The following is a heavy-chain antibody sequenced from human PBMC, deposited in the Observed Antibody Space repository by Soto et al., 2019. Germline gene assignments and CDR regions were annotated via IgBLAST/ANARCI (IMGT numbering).Heavy chain of an antibody. J-gene: IGHJ4*02. CDR3: ARGRSEIGIMGAIYFDY. V-gene: IGHV3-33*01. CDR2: IWYDGTIK. CDR1: GFTFSTYG. Sequence: QVQLVESGGGVVQPGRSLRLSCAASGFTFSTYGMHWVRQARGKWLEWVAVIWYDGTIKYYADSVKGLFTIARDNSKNTMYLQMSSLRAEDTAVYYCARGRSEIGIMGAIYFDYWGQGTLGTVSS. D-gene: IGHD1-26*01.